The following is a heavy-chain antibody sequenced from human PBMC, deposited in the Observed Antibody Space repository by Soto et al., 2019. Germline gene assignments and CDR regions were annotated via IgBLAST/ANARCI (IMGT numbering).Heavy chain of an antibody. V-gene: IGHV1-69*02. CDR2: IIPILGIA. D-gene: IGHD5-18*01. CDR3: SRGGYSYGSEDY. Sequence: QVQLVQSGAEVKKPGSSVKVSCKASGGTFSSYTISWVRQAPGQGLEWMGRIIPILGIANYAQKFQGRVTIXAXXSTSTAYMERSSLRAEDTDVYYCSRGGYSYGSEDYWGKGTLVTVSS. J-gene: IGHJ4*02. CDR1: GGTFSSYT.